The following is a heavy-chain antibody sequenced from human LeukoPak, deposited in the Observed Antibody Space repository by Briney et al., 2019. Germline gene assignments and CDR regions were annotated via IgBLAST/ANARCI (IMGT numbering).Heavy chain of an antibody. Sequence: SETLSLTCNVSGGSISNYYWTWIRQPAGKGLEGIGRIYSSGTTTYNPSLKSRVAMSVDTSRNQFSLKLNSVTAADTAVYYCARVSPIAAAGSSYYYAIDVWGQGTTVTVSS. V-gene: IGHV4-4*07. J-gene: IGHJ6*02. CDR2: IYSSGTT. CDR3: ARVSPIAAAGSSYYYAIDV. CDR1: GGSISNYY. D-gene: IGHD6-25*01.